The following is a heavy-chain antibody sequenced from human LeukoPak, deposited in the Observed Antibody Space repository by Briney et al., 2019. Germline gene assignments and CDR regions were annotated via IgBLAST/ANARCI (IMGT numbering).Heavy chain of an antibody. J-gene: IGHJ4*02. CDR3: ARQSPSNCGGDCYTDS. CDR1: GYNFPIYW. V-gene: IGHV5-51*01. D-gene: IGHD2-21*02. CDR2: IYPGDSDT. Sequence: GESLKISCQGSGYNFPIYWIGWVRQMPGKGLEWMGIIYPGDSDTRYSPSFQGQVTISADKSISTAYLQWSSLKASDTAIYYCARQSPSNCGGDCYTDSWGQGTLVTVSS.